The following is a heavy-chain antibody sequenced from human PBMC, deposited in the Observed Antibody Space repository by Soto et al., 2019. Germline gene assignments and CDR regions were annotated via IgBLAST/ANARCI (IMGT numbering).Heavy chain of an antibody. Sequence: NLYLTWTVTGGAIGSSSYYWSRIRQPPGKGLEWIGSIYYSGSTYYNPSLKSRVTISVDTSKNQFSLKLSSVTAADTAVYYCARQGDQGYYYYYYMDVWGKGTTVTVSS. CDR3: ARQGDQGYYYYYYMDV. J-gene: IGHJ6*03. CDR2: IYYSGST. V-gene: IGHV4-39*01. D-gene: IGHD2-2*01. CDR1: GGAIGSSSYY.